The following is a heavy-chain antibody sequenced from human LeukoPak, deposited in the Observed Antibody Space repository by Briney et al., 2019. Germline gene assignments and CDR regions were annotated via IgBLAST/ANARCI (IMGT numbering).Heavy chain of an antibody. V-gene: IGHV4-59*06. CDR2: IYYSGST. Sequence: PSETLSLTCTVSGGSISSYYWSWIRQPAGKGLEWIGYIYYSGSTYYNPSLKTRVSISVDTSKNQFSLKLSSVTAADTAVYYCARGGQITFGGVIALPDYWGQGTLVTVSS. J-gene: IGHJ4*02. CDR3: ARGGQITFGGVIALPDY. CDR1: GGSISSYY. D-gene: IGHD3-16*02.